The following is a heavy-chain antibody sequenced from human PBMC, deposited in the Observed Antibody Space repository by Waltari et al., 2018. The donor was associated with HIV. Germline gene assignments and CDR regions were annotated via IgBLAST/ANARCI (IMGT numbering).Heavy chain of an antibody. V-gene: IGHV3-30*04. Sequence: VQLVESGGGVVQPGRSLRLSCAASGFSFSSEAMHWVRQAPGKGLEWVAAISYDGRNKLYADSVEGRFTISRDNSKNTVYVEMSSLSPEDTAVYFCARDAAPPEYWGQGTLVTVSS. CDR1: GFSFSSEA. CDR2: ISYDGRNK. CDR3: ARDAAPPEY. J-gene: IGHJ4*02.